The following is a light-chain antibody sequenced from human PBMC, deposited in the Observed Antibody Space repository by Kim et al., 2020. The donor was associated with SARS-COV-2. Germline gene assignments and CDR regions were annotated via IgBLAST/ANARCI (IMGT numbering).Light chain of an antibody. V-gene: IGKV1-8*01. J-gene: IGKJ1*01. Sequence: AATGDSVTITCRASQDTGRYLAWYQKKSGRAPKLLIYAASTLQGGVPSTFSGSGSGTDFTLTISRLQSEDFATYYCQQYYNYPWTFGQGTKVDIK. CDR2: AAS. CDR3: QQYYNYPWT. CDR1: QDTGRY.